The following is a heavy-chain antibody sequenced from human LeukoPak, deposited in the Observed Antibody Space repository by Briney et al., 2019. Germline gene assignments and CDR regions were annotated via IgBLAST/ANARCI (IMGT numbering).Heavy chain of an antibody. D-gene: IGHD3-3*01. Sequence: SETLSLTCAVYGGSFSGYYWSWIRQPPGKGLEWIGEINHSGSTNYNPSLKSRVTISVDPSKNQFSLKLSSVTAADTAVSYCARGPLDDYWGQGTLVTVSS. J-gene: IGHJ4*02. CDR2: INHSGST. CDR3: ARGPLDDY. V-gene: IGHV4-34*01. CDR1: GGSFSGYY.